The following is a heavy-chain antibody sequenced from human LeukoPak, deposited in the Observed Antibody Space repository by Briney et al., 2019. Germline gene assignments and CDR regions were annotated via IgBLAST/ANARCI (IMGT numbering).Heavy chain of an antibody. CDR2: ISGSSTYI. J-gene: IGHJ4*02. CDR1: GFTFSSYS. V-gene: IGHV3-21*01. CDR3: ARDGGDGYNLDY. D-gene: IGHD5-24*01. Sequence: KPGGSLRLSCAASGFTFSSYSMTWVRQAPGKGLEWVSSISGSSTYIYYADSLRGRFTISRDNAKNSLYLQMNSLTAEDTAVYYCARDGGDGYNLDYWGQGTLVTVSS.